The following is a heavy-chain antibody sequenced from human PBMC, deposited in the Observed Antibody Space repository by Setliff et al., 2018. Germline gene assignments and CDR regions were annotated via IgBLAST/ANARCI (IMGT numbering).Heavy chain of an antibody. Sequence: ASVKVSCKASGYTFATYGISWVRQAPGQGLEWMGWISPYNSNTNYAQNFQGRVTITADKSTSTAYMELSRLTSEDTAVYYCALEYSNSSPTVYYYMDVWGKGTTVTVSS. V-gene: IGHV1-18*01. J-gene: IGHJ6*03. D-gene: IGHD6-6*01. CDR2: ISPYNSNT. CDR1: GYTFATYG. CDR3: ALEYSNSSPTVYYYMDV.